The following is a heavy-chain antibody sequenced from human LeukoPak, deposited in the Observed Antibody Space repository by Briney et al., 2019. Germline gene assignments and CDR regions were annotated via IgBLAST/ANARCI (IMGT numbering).Heavy chain of an antibody. D-gene: IGHD3-16*01. CDR2: FYHGGT. CDR3: ARGWRGDHFDN. V-gene: IGHV4-59*01. CDR1: GDSMSTSY. Sequence: SETLSLTCTVSGDSMSTSYWSWIRQPLGKGLEWIGYFYHGGTDYNPSLKSRVTISGAMSNNQFSLKLSSVTAAATAISYCARGWRGDHFDNSGQGTLVSVSS. J-gene: IGHJ4*02.